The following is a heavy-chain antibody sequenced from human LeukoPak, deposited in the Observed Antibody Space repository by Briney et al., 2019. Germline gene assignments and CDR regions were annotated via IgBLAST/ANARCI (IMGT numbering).Heavy chain of an antibody. CDR1: GYTFTSYD. J-gene: IGHJ5*02. Sequence: GASVTVSCKAYGYTFTSYDNNWVRQATGQGLEWMGWMNPNSGNTGYAQKFQGRVTMTRNTSISTAYMELSSLRSEDTAVYYCARVDTDSDPRGQGTLVTVSS. CDR3: ARVDTDSDP. CDR2: MNPNSGNT. V-gene: IGHV1-8*01.